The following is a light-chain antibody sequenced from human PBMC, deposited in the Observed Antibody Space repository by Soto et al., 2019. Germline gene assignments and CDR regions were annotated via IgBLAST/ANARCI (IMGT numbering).Light chain of an antibody. CDR1: QSVSSNF. J-gene: IGKJ3*01. CDR3: KQYGSTPFT. Sequence: EIVLTQSPGTLSLSPGEGATLSCRASQSVSSNFLAWYQQKPGQAPRLLIYAASNRATGISDRFSGSGSETDFTLTISRLEPEDFDVYYCKQYGSTPFTFGPGTKVDLK. V-gene: IGKV3-20*01. CDR2: AAS.